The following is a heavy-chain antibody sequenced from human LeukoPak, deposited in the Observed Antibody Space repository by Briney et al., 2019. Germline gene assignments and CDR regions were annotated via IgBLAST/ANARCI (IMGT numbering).Heavy chain of an antibody. J-gene: IGHJ4*02. Sequence: RTGGSLRLSCAASGFTFSSYGMSWVRQAPGKGLEWVSAISGSGGSTYYADSVKGRFTISRDNSKNTLYLQMNSLRAEDTAVYYCAKDPAFFGVVIPYHFDYWGQGTLVTVSS. CDR2: ISGSGGST. V-gene: IGHV3-23*01. D-gene: IGHD3-3*01. CDR1: GFTFSSYG. CDR3: AKDPAFFGVVIPYHFDY.